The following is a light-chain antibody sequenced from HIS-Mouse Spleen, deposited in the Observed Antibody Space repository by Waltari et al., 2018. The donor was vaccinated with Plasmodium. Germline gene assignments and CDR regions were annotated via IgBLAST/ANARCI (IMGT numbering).Light chain of an antibody. J-gene: IGKJ5*01. CDR1: QDISSS. V-gene: IGKV1-13*02. Sequence: AIQLTQSTSSLSASVGDRVTITCRASQDISSSLALYQQKPGKAPKLLIYDASSLESGVPSRFSGSGSGTDFTLTISSLKPEDFATYYCQQFNSYPQGTFGQGTRLEIK. CDR3: QQFNSYPQGT. CDR2: DAS.